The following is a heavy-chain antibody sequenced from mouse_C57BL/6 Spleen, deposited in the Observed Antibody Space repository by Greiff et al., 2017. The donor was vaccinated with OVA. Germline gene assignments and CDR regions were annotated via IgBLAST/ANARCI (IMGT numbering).Heavy chain of an antibody. Sequence: VQLNESGAELVRPGSSVKMSCKTSGYTFTSYGINWVKQRPGQGLEWIGYIYIGNGYTEYNEKFKGKATLTSDTSSSTAYMQLSSLTSEDSAIYFCARSTTVVAYYFDYWGQGTTLTVSS. CDR3: ARSTTVVAYYFDY. D-gene: IGHD1-1*01. CDR2: IYIGNGYT. CDR1: GYTFTSYG. V-gene: IGHV1-58*01. J-gene: IGHJ2*01.